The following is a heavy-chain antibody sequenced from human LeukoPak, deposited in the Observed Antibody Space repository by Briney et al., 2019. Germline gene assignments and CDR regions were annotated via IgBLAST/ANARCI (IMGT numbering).Heavy chain of an antibody. CDR3: ARVRNYDFWSGYAFDI. D-gene: IGHD3-3*01. J-gene: IGHJ3*02. V-gene: IGHV3-7*01. CDR2: IKQDGSEK. CDR1: GFTFSSYW. Sequence: GGSLRLSCAASGFTFSSYWMSWVRQAPGKGLEWVANIKQDGSEKYYVDSVKGRFTISRDNAKNSLYLQMNSLRAEDTAVYYCARVRNYDFWSGYAFDIWGQGTVVTVSS.